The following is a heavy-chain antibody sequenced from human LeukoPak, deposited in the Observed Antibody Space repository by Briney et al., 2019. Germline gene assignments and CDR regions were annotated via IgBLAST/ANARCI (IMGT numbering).Heavy chain of an antibody. J-gene: IGHJ6*03. CDR1: GFTFSSYA. CDR3: ARGSGSRNYYYYYMDV. V-gene: IGHV3-23*01. CDR2: ISGSGGST. D-gene: IGHD1-26*01. Sequence: PGGSLRLSCAASGFTFSSYAMSWVRQAPGKGLEWVSAISGSGGSTYYADSVKGRFTISRDNSKNTPYLQMNSLRAEDTAVYYCARGSGSRNYYYYYMDVWGKGTTVTVSS.